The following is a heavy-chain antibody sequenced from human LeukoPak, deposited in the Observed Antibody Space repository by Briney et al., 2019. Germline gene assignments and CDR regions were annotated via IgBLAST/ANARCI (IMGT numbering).Heavy chain of an antibody. D-gene: IGHD3-3*01. V-gene: IGHV4-4*09. CDR1: GGSISGYY. CDR3: ARGHYYLLSCDNLSYYYYYMDV. Sequence: SETLSLTCTVSGGSISGYYWSWIRQPPGKGLEWIGYIYTSGSTNYKPSLKSRVTISGDTSKNQFSLKVSSVTAADTAGYYCARGHYYLLSCDNLSYYYYYMDVGGKGTTVTVSS. CDR2: IYTSGST. J-gene: IGHJ6*03.